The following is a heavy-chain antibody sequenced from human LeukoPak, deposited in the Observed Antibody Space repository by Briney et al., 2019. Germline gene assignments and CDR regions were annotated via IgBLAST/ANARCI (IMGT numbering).Heavy chain of an antibody. CDR3: ARANYLRNGMDV. CDR1: GFTFSSYW. J-gene: IGHJ6*02. CDR2: INSDGSST. D-gene: IGHD4/OR15-4a*01. Sequence: GGSLRLSCAASGFTFSSYWMHWVRQAPGKGLVWVSRINSDGSSTSYADSVKGRFTISRDNAKNTLYLQMNSLRAEDTAVYYCARANYLRNGMDVWGQGTTVTVSS. V-gene: IGHV3-74*01.